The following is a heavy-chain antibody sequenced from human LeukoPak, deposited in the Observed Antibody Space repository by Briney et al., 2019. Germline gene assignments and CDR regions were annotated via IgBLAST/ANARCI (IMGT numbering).Heavy chain of an antibody. CDR2: VNSDGSST. V-gene: IGHV3-74*01. Sequence: TGGSLRLSCAASGFTFSSYWMYWVRQAPGKGLVWVSCVNSDGSSTNYADSVKGRFTISRDNAKNTLFLEMNSLTVEDTAVYYCARGVGHNHDGSGYRWGQGTLVTVSS. CDR3: ARGVGHNHDGSGYR. D-gene: IGHD3-22*01. CDR1: GFTFSSYW. J-gene: IGHJ5*02.